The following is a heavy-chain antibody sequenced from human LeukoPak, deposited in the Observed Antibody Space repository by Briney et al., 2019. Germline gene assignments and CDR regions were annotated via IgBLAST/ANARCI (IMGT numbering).Heavy chain of an antibody. CDR3: ARDGCSGGGDCYSRTYYFDY. V-gene: IGHV1-46*01. J-gene: IGHJ4*02. CDR2: INPSGGSA. D-gene: IGHD2-21*02. Sequence: ASVKVSCKASGYTFTSYYMHWVRQAPGQGLEWMGIINPSGGSASYAQKFQGRVTMTRDTSTSTVYMELSSLRSEDTAVYYCARDGCSGGGDCYSRTYYFDYWGQGTLVTVSS. CDR1: GYTFTSYY.